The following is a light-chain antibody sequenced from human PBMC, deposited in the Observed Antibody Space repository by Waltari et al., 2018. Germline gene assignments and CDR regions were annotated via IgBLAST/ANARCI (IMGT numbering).Light chain of an antibody. Sequence: QSALTQPASVSGSPGQSLTISCTGTSSDVGAYNYVSLYQQHPGKVPKLMIYDVSQRPSGISIRFSASKSGNAASLTISGLQFEDEADYYCSSYRSDNTLIFGGGTKLTVL. V-gene: IGLV2-14*03. J-gene: IGLJ2*01. CDR1: SSDVGAYNY. CDR2: DVS. CDR3: SSYRSDNTLI.